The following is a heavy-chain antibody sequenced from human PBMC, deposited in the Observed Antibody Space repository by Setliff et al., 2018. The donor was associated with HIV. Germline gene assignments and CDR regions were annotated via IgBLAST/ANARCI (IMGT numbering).Heavy chain of an antibody. V-gene: IGHV4-59*01. D-gene: IGHD2-15*01. CDR1: GASISSNT. CDR2: IYNSVTT. Sequence: PSETLSLTCIVSGASISSNTWSWIRQAPGKGLQCIGFIYNSVTTNYNPPLKSRVTISLDTSTSQFSLRLNSVTAADTAHYFCVVYFIGNGGRGLWGQGTQVTVSS. J-gene: IGHJ4*02. CDR3: VVYFIGNGGRGL.